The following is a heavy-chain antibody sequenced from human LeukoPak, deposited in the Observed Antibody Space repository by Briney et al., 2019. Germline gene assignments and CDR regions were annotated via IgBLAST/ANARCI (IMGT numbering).Heavy chain of an antibody. CDR3: ARGSGWYYY. J-gene: IGHJ4*02. D-gene: IGHD6-19*01. CDR2: IHYSGST. V-gene: IGHV4-59*01. Sequence: SETLSLTCTVSGGSISSYYWSWIRQPPGKGLERIGYIHYSGSTNYNPSLKSRVTISVDTSKNQFSLKLCSVTAADTAVYYCARGSGWYYYWGQGTLVTVSS. CDR1: GGSISSYY.